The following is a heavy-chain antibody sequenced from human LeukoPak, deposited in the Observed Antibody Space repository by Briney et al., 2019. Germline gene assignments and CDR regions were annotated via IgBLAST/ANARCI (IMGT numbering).Heavy chain of an antibody. V-gene: IGHV3-7*03. CDR2: IKQDGSEK. CDR1: GFTFSSYW. J-gene: IGHJ4*02. Sequence: PGGSLRLSCAASGFTFSSYWMSWVRQAPGKGLEWVANIKQDGSEKYYVDSVKGRFTISRDNAKNSLYLQMNSLRAEDTAVYYCAKETLSGSPDYWGQGTLVTVSS. CDR3: AKETLSGSPDY. D-gene: IGHD1-14*01.